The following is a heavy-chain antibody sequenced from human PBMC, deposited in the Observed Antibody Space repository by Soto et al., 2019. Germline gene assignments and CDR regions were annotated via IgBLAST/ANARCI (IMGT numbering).Heavy chain of an antibody. D-gene: IGHD3-22*01. V-gene: IGHV4-39*01. Sequence: SETRSLTWTVSGGSISSSSYYWVWIRQPPGKGLDWIGSIYYSGSTYYNPSLKSRVTISVDTSKNQFSLKLSSVTAADTAVYYCARHLPPPYYYDSSGYRDYYYYGMDVWGQGTTVTVSS. J-gene: IGHJ6*02. CDR3: ARHLPPPYYYDSSGYRDYYYYGMDV. CDR1: GGSISSSSYY. CDR2: IYYSGST.